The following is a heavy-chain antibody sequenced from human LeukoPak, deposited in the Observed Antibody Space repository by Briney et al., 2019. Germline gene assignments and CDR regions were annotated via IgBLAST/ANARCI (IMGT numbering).Heavy chain of an antibody. V-gene: IGHV3-74*03. Sequence: GGSLRLSCAASGFTFSNYWMHWVGQSLGKGLVWFSRINTDGTTTYADSVKGRFTISRDNAKNTLYLQMDSLRADDTAVYYCARGAGIVGSTTPFDYWGQGALVTVSS. J-gene: IGHJ4*02. CDR3: ARGAGIVGSTTPFDY. CDR2: INTDGTTT. CDR1: GFTFSNYW. D-gene: IGHD1-26*01.